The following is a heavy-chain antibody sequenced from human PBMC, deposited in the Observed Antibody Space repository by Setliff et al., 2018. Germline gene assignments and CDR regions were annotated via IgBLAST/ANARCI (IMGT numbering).Heavy chain of an antibody. J-gene: IGHJ4*02. CDR2: IYYRWDT. Sequence: SETLSLTCTVSGASLSSGTYYWGWIRQPPGKGLEWIGRIYYRWDTYYNASLKGRLTISVDTAQNQFSLRLTSVPAADTAVYYCARTGTYRYFDYWGQGALVTVSS. D-gene: IGHD1-1*01. CDR1: GASLSSGTYY. V-gene: IGHV4-39*01. CDR3: ARTGTYRYFDY.